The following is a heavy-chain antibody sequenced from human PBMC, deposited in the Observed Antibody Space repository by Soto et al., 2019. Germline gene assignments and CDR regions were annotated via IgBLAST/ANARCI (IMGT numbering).Heavy chain of an antibody. V-gene: IGHV3-33*01. D-gene: IGHD6-6*01. CDR1: GFTFSSYG. Sequence: GGSLRLSCAASGFTFSSYGMHWVRQAPGKGLEWVAVIWYDGSNKYYADSVKGRFTISRDNSKNTLYLQMNSLRAEDTAVYYCARDTGYSSSSSPDYYYYYMDVWGKGTTVTVSS. J-gene: IGHJ6*03. CDR2: IWYDGSNK. CDR3: ARDTGYSSSSSPDYYYYYMDV.